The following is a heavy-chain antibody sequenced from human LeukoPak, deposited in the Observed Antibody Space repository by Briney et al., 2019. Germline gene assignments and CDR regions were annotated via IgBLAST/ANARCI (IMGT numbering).Heavy chain of an antibody. Sequence: SETPSLTCTVSGGSMTTHHWNWIRQTPGKGLEWIGYVFDSGRTKENPSLKSRVTLSADTSKNQLSLRLSSVTAADTAVYYCTTIKRGNIFGYFDFWGQGILVTVSS. V-gene: IGHV4-59*11. CDR1: GGSMTTHH. J-gene: IGHJ4*02. CDR2: VFDSGRT. CDR3: TTIKRGNIFGYFDF. D-gene: IGHD5-18*01.